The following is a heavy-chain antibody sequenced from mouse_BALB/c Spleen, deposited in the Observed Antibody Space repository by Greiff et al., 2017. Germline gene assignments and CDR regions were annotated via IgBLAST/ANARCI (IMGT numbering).Heavy chain of an antibody. D-gene: IGHD2-1*01. V-gene: IGHV5-12-1*01. CDR3: ARHDYYGNYWFAY. CDR2: ISSGGGST. Sequence: EVKLVESGGGLVKPGGSLKLSCAASGFAFSSYDMSWVRQTPEKRLEWVAYISSGGGSTYYPDTVKGRFTISRDNAKNTLYLQMSSLKSEDTAMYYCARHDYYGNYWFAYWGQGTLVTVSA. CDR1: GFAFSSYD. J-gene: IGHJ3*01.